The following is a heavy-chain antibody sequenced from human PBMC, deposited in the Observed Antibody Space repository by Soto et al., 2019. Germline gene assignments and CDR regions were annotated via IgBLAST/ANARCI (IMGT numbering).Heavy chain of an antibody. Sequence: ASVKVSCKASGYTVTGYYMHWVRQAPGQGLEWMGWINPNSGGTNYAQMFQGWVTMTRDTSISTAYMELSRLRSDDTAVYYCARDLTFSGANGFDIWGQGTMVTVSS. D-gene: IGHD3-16*01. J-gene: IGHJ3*02. CDR1: GYTVTGYY. V-gene: IGHV1-2*04. CDR2: INPNSGGT. CDR3: ARDLTFSGANGFDI.